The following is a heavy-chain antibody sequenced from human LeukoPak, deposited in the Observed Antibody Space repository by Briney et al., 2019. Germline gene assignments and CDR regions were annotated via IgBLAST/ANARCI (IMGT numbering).Heavy chain of an antibody. V-gene: IGHV4-59*01. CDR2: IYYSGST. J-gene: IGHJ6*03. Sequence: SETLSLTCTVSGGSISSYYWSWIRQPPGKGLEWIGYIYYSGSTNYNPSLKSRVTISVDTSKNQFSLKLSSVTAADTAVYYCAREDTAMVGVYYYYYMDVWGKGTTVTISS. CDR3: AREDTAMVGVYYYYYMDV. D-gene: IGHD5-18*01. CDR1: GGSISSYY.